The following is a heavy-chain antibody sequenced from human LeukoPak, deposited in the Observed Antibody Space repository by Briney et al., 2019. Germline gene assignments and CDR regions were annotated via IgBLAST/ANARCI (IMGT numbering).Heavy chain of an antibody. CDR2: ISGSGGST. CDR1: AFTFSNYA. V-gene: IGHV3-23*01. J-gene: IGHJ4*02. CDR3: AKYSSSCFDY. D-gene: IGHD6-13*01. Sequence: GGSLRLSCAASAFTFSNYAMSWVRQAPGKGLEWVSGISGSGGSTYYADSVKGRFTISRDNSKNTLYLQMNSLRAEDTAVYYCAKYSSSCFDYWGQGTLVTVSS.